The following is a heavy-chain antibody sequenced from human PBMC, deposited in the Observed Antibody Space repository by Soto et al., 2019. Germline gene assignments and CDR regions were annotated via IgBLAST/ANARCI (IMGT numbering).Heavy chain of an antibody. D-gene: IGHD2-15*01. CDR2: IYYSGST. CDR1: GGSISSGGYY. Sequence: SETLSLTCTVSGGSISSGGYYWSWIRQHPGKGLEWIGYIYYSGSTYYNPSLKSRVTISVDTSKNQFSLKLSSVTAADTAVYYCARVALGACSGGSCYRYYYYYGMDVWGQGTTVTVSS. J-gene: IGHJ6*02. V-gene: IGHV4-31*03. CDR3: ARVALGACSGGSCYRYYYYYGMDV.